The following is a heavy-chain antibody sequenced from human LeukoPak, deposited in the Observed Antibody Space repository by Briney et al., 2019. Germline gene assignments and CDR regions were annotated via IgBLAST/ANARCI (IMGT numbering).Heavy chain of an antibody. D-gene: IGHD5-24*01. J-gene: IGHJ4*02. CDR1: GFTFGDYA. CDR2: IRSKAYGGTT. V-gene: IGHV3-49*04. Sequence: GRSLRLSCTASGFTFGDYAMSWVRQAPGKGLEWVGFIRSKAYGGTTEYAASVKGRFTISRDDSKSIAYLQMKSLKTEDTAVYYCTRDVADYNFSSDYWGQGTLVTVSS. CDR3: TRDVADYNFSSDY.